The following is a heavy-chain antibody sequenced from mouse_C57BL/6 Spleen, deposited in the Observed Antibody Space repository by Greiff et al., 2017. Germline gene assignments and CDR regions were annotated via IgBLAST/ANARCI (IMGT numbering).Heavy chain of an antibody. CDR1: GYTFTSYW. Sequence: VQLQQPGAELVKPGASVTLSCKASGYTFTSYWMHWVKQRPGQGLEWIGMIHPNSGSTNYNEKFKSKATLTVDKSSSTAYMQLSSLTSEDSAVYYCASEAYDGYYAWFAYWGQGTLVTVSA. J-gene: IGHJ3*01. V-gene: IGHV1-64*01. D-gene: IGHD2-3*01. CDR3: ASEAYDGYYAWFAY. CDR2: IHPNSGST.